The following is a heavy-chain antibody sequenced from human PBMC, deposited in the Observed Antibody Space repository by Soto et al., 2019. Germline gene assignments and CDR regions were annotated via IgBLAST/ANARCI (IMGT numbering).Heavy chain of an antibody. D-gene: IGHD3-22*01. CDR3: ARGHYDSSGYYYVGWYFDL. J-gene: IGHJ2*01. CDR2: LIPIFGTA. CDR1: GGTFSSYA. Sequence: QVQLVQSGAEVKKPGSSVKVSCKASGGTFSSYAISWVRQAPGQGLEWMGGLIPIFGTANYAQKFQGRVTITADESTSTAYMELSSLRSEDTAVYYCARGHYDSSGYYYVGWYFDLWGRGTLVTVSS. V-gene: IGHV1-69*01.